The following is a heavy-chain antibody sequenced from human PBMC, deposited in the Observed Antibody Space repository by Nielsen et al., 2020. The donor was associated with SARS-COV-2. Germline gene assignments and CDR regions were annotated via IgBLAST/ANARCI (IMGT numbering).Heavy chain of an antibody. CDR3: ASIVVVPAATNY. CDR1: GFTFSSYA. Sequence: GESLKISCAAPGFTFSSYAMSWVRQAPGKGLEWVSAISGSGGSTYYADSVKGRFTISRDNSKNTLYLQMNSLRAEDTAVYYCASIVVVPAATNYWGQGTLVTVSS. V-gene: IGHV3-23*01. CDR2: ISGSGGST. J-gene: IGHJ4*02. D-gene: IGHD2-2*01.